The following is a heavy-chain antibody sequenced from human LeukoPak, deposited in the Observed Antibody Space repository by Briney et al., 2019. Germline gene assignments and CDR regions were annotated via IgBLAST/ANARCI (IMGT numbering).Heavy chain of an antibody. V-gene: IGHV4-38-2*01. CDR2: IYYSGST. Sequence: SETLSLTCAVSGYSISSGYYWGWIRQPPGKGLEWIGSIYYSGSTYYNPSLKSRVTISVDTSKNQFSLKLSSVTAADTAVYYCAARIYEAFDIWGQGTMVTVSS. CDR1: GYSISSGYY. J-gene: IGHJ3*02. D-gene: IGHD5/OR15-5a*01. CDR3: AARIYEAFDI.